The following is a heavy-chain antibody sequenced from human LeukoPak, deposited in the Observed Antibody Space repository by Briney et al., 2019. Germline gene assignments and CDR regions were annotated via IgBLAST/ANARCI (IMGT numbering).Heavy chain of an antibody. D-gene: IGHD1-26*01. CDR3: ARGRYSGSYGKAFDY. V-gene: IGHV4-34*01. Sequence: SETLSLTCAVYGGSFSGYYWSWIRQPPGKGLEWIGEINHSGSTNYNPSLKSRVTISVDTSKNQFSLKLSSVTAADTAVYYCARGRYSGSYGKAFDYWGQGTLVTVSS. CDR2: INHSGST. CDR1: GGSFSGYY. J-gene: IGHJ4*02.